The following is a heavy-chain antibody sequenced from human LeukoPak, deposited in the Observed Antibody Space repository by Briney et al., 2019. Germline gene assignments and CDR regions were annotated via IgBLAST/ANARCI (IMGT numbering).Heavy chain of an antibody. D-gene: IGHD3-22*01. Sequence: ASVKVSCKASGYTFTSYDINWVRQATGQELEWMGWMNPNSGNTGYAQKFQGRVTITRNTSISTAYMELRSLRSDDTAVYYCARGSTARYYYDSSGYYRGAVDYWGQGTLVTISS. J-gene: IGHJ4*02. CDR3: ARGSTARYYYDSSGYYRGAVDY. CDR1: GYTFTSYD. V-gene: IGHV1-8*03. CDR2: MNPNSGNT.